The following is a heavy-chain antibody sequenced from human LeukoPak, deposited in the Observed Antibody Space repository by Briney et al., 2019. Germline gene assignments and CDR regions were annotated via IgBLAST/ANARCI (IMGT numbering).Heavy chain of an antibody. CDR3: ARVLPERQLGSGIDY. V-gene: IGHV3-21*01. CDR2: ISSSSSYI. CDR1: GFTFSSYS. Sequence: GGSLRLSCAASGFTFSSYSMNWVRQAPGKGLEWVSSISSSSSYIYYADSVKGRFTISRDNAKNSLYLQMNSLRAEDTAVYYCARVLPERQLGSGIDYWGQGTLVTVSS. D-gene: IGHD6-13*01. J-gene: IGHJ4*02.